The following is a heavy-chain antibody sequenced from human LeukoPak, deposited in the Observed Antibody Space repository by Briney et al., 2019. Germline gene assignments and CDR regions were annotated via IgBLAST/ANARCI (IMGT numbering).Heavy chain of an antibody. CDR1: GFTYVVYP. CDR2: IRSKAYEGTT. CDR3: TRVVAGFGELLPWDY. Sequence: GGALRLSCTASGFTYVVYPMSWVRQAPGKGLDWVGFIRSKAYEGTTEYAASVKDRFTISRDDSKCMAYMEMNSLKPEGTAVYYCTRVVAGFGELLPWDYWGQGTLVTVSS. V-gene: IGHV3-49*04. J-gene: IGHJ4*02. D-gene: IGHD3-10*01.